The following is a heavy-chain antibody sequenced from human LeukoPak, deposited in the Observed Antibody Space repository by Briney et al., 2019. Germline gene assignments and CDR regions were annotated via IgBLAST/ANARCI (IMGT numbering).Heavy chain of an antibody. D-gene: IGHD3-10*01. CDR1: GLTFSNYA. CDR3: AKRSRRLTIVRGVPREDV. V-gene: IGHV3-23*01. J-gene: IGHJ6*02. Sequence: GGSLRLSCAVSGLTFSNYAMNWVRQAPGKGLEWVSGISGNGGSTYYADSVKGRFTISRDNSKNTLYLQMNSLRAEDTAVYYCAKRSRRLTIVRGVPREDVWGQGTTVTVSS. CDR2: ISGNGGST.